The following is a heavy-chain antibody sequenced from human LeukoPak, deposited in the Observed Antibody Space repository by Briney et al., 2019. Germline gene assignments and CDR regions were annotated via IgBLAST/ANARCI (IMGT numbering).Heavy chain of an antibody. CDR3: LRAEDFGVSTLWFDT. Sequence: SETLSLTCTVSGVSINGGDYYWSWIRQPPGKGLEWIGNIYHSGISFYNPSLKSRVSMSLDMSQNQVSLRLATVTAADTAMYYCLRAEDFGVSTLWFDTWGQGALVTISS. D-gene: IGHD3-3*01. J-gene: IGHJ5*02. CDR2: IYHSGIS. CDR1: GVSINGGDYY. V-gene: IGHV4-30-2*01.